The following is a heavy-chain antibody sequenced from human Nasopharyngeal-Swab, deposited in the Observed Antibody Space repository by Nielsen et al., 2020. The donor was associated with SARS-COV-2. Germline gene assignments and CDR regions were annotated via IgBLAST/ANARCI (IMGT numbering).Heavy chain of an antibody. D-gene: IGHD6-6*01. CDR2: NSAYNGNT. Sequence: ASVKVSCKASGYTFTSHGINWLRQAPGQGPEWLGWNSAYNGNTNYAQKLQGRVIITTDTSTSTAYMELTSLRSDDTAVYYCARALGYSRSSGGYFWLDPWGQGTLVTVSS. CDR3: ARALGYSRSSGGYFWLDP. J-gene: IGHJ5*02. V-gene: IGHV1-18*01. CDR1: GYTFTSHG.